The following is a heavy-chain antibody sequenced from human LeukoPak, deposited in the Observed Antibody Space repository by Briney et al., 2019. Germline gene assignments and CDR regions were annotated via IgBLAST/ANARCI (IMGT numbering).Heavy chain of an antibody. CDR2: IYHSGST. D-gene: IGHD5-18*01. J-gene: IGHJ4*02. CDR3: AMKRAYTFWFGD. CDR1: GSSISSGSY. Sequence: MSSETLSLTCDVSGSSISSGSYWGWIRQPPGKGLEWIGSIYHSGSTYYKSSLKSRVTISVDTSNNQFSLNLRSVTAADTAVYYCAMKRAYTFWFGDWGQGTLVTVSS. V-gene: IGHV4-38-2*01.